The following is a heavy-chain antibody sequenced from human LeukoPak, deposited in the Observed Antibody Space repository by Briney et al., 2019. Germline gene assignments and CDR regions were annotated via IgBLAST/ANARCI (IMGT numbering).Heavy chain of an antibody. CDR2: IQYDGSHE. CDR3: ARDDGSYSRSPGFDY. V-gene: IGHV3-30*02. Sequence: PGGSLRLSCAASEFTFSTSDMHWVRQAPGKWLEWVSFIQYDGSHENYSDSVKGRVTISRDNSRNTLYLQMYSLRPDDTAVYYCARDDGSYSRSPGFDYWGQGTLVTVSS. CDR1: EFTFSTSD. J-gene: IGHJ4*02. D-gene: IGHD1-26*01.